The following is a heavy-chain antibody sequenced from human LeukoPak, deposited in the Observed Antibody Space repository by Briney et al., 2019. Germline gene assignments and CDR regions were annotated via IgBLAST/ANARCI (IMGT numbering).Heavy chain of an antibody. D-gene: IGHD1-26*01. J-gene: IGHJ4*02. Sequence: SETLSLTCTVSGGSISSSSYYWGWIRQPPGKGLEWIGSISYSGSTYYNPSLKSRVTISVDTSKNQFSLKLSSVTAADTAVYYRARQVGALDYWGQGTLVTVSS. V-gene: IGHV4-39*01. CDR2: ISYSGST. CDR1: GGSISSSSYY. CDR3: ARQVGALDY.